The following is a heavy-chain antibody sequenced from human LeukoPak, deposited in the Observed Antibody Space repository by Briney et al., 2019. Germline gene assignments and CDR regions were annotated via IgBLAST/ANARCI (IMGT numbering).Heavy chain of an antibody. D-gene: IGHD6-13*01. CDR1: GFTFRSYA. V-gene: IGHV3-23*01. CDR3: ATSFGPVIAAAGTGAD. CDR2: SGSGSST. J-gene: IGHJ4*02. Sequence: GGSLRLSCAASGFTFRSYAMNWVRQAPGKGLEWVSVSGSGSSTYYADSVKGRFTISRDNSKNTLYLQMNSLRAEDTAVYYCATSFGPVIAAAGTGADWGQGTLVTVSS.